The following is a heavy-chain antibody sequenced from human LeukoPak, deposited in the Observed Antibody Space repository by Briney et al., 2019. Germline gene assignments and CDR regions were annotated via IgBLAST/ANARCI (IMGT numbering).Heavy chain of an antibody. J-gene: IGHJ3*02. D-gene: IGHD6-13*01. CDR3: ASASEYSTNWYGAFDI. Sequence: PGRSLRLSCAASGFTFSSYGMHWVRQAPGKGLEWVALLWYDGSNKFYADSVKGRFTISRDNSKNTLYLQMNSLRAEDTAVYYCASASEYSTNWYGAFDIWGQGTMVTVSS. V-gene: IGHV3-33*01. CDR1: GFTFSSYG. CDR2: LWYDGSNK.